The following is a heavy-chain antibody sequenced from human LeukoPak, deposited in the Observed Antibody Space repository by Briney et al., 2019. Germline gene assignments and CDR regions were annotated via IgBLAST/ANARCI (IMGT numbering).Heavy chain of an antibody. CDR3: AKDLRSYYGSGSYYNGGY. Sequence: GGSLRLSCVASGLTFSNSAMTWVRQGPGKGLEWVSSISGETNNTYYSDSVKGRFTISRDNSKNTLYLQMNSLRAEDTAVYYCAKDLRSYYGSGSYYNGGYWGQGTLVTVSS. D-gene: IGHD3-10*01. CDR2: ISGETNNT. J-gene: IGHJ4*02. V-gene: IGHV3-23*01. CDR1: GLTFSNSA.